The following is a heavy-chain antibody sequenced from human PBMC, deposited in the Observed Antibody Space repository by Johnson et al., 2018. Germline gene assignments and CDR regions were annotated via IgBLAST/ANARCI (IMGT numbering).Heavy chain of an antibody. Sequence: QVQLVESGGGVVQPGRSLRLSCAASGFTFSSYGMHWVRQAPGKGLEWVAVIWYDGSNKYYADSVKGRFTISRDNSKNTVYLQMNGLRAEDTAVYYGAREPLGDYYDSSGPPYAFDIWGQGTMVTVSS. D-gene: IGHD3-22*01. CDR1: GFTFSSYG. CDR2: IWYDGSNK. CDR3: AREPLGDYYDSSGPPYAFDI. J-gene: IGHJ3*02. V-gene: IGHV3-33*01.